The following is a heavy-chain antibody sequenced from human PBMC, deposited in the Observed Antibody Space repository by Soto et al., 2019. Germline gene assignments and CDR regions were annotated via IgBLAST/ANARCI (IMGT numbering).Heavy chain of an antibody. D-gene: IGHD3-16*01. J-gene: IGHJ5*02. Sequence: PSETLALTCTVSVGSISTSSWNWIRQSAGRGLEWIGRIYSGYTKYNPSLNSRVTVSLDTSSNQISLKLHSVTAADTAVYYCAKRGGEGREPRAASRRGPCCQGP. CDR3: AKRGGEGREPRAASRRGP. CDR1: VGSISTSS. CDR2: IYSGYT. V-gene: IGHV4-4*07.